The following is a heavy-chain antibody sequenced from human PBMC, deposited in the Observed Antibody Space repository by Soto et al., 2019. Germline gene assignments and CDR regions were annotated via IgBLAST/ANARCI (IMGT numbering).Heavy chain of an antibody. V-gene: IGHV3-64D*06. J-gene: IGHJ4*02. Sequence: GGSLRLSCSVSGFTFSSYAMHCVHQAPRKRLEYVSSISTNGGSTHYADSVKGRFTISRDNSKNTQYLQMSSLRADDTAVYYCVKGEYYYDSSGYYPCDYWGQGTLVTVSS. CDR1: GFTFSSYA. CDR3: VKGEYYYDSSGYYPCDY. D-gene: IGHD3-22*01. CDR2: ISTNGGST.